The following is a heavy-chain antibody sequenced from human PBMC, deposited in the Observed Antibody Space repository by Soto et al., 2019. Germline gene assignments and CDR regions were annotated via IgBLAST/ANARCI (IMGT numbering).Heavy chain of an antibody. CDR1: GFTFSSYS. CDR2: ISSSSSYI. V-gene: IGHV3-21*01. J-gene: IGHJ5*02. Sequence: EVQLVESGGGLVKPGGSPRLSCAASGFTFSSYSMNWVRQAPGKGLEWVSSISSSSSYIYYADSVKGRFTISRDNAKNSLYLQMNSLRAEDTAVYYCARAGDGYCSGGSCYGWFDPWGQGTLVTVSS. CDR3: ARAGDGYCSGGSCYGWFDP. D-gene: IGHD2-15*01.